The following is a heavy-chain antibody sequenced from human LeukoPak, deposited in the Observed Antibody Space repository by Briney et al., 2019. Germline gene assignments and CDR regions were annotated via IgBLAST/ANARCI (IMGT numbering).Heavy chain of an antibody. J-gene: IGHJ4*02. CDR3: ARGPPNWGYDY. D-gene: IGHD7-27*01. CDR2: MSPNSGDT. CDR1: GYTFTSYD. V-gene: IGHV1-8*01. Sequence: ASVKVSCKASGYTFTSYDFNWVRQATGQRPEWMGWMSPNSGDTGYAQKFQDRVTMTRNTSISTAYMELSSLRSDDTAVYYCARGPPNWGYDYWGPGTLVTISS.